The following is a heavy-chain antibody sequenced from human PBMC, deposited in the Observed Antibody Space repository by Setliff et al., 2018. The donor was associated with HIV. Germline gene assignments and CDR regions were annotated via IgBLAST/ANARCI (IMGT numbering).Heavy chain of an antibody. CDR2: ISSSSSYI. D-gene: IGHD1-26*01. J-gene: IGHJ3*02. V-gene: IGHV3-21*01. CDR1: GFTFSSYS. Sequence: GESLKISCAASGFTFSSYSMNWVRQAPGKGLEWVSSISSSSSYIYYADSVKGRFTISRDNAKNSLYLQMYSLRAEDTAVYYCARVFSVGATRVSAFDIWGQGTMVTVSS. CDR3: ARVFSVGATRVSAFDI.